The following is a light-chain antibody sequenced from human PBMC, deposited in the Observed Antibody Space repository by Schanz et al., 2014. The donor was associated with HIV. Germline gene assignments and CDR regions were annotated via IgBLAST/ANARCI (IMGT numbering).Light chain of an antibody. V-gene: IGLV1-47*01. J-gene: IGLJ3*02. CDR2: RNN. CDR3: STWDDSLKGWV. Sequence: SVLTQPPSASGTPGQRVTISCSGSSSNIGSNYVYWYQQLPGTAPKLLIYRNNQRPSGVPDRFSGSKSGTSASLAISGLQSEDEADYFCSTWDDSLKGWVFGGGTKVTVL. CDR1: SSNIGSNY.